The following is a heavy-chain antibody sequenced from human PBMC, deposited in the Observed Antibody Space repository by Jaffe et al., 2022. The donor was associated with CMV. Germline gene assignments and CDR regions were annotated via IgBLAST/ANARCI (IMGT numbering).Heavy chain of an antibody. Sequence: QVQLVQSGAEVKKPGASVKVSCKASGYTFTGYYMHWVRQAPGQGLEWMGWINPNSGGTNYAQKFQGRVTMTRDTSISTAYMELSRLRSDDTAVYYCAAARTGTRGGYYYYYYGMDVWGQGTTVTVSS. J-gene: IGHJ6*02. CDR1: GYTFTGYY. D-gene: IGHD1-1*01. CDR3: AAARTGTRGGYYYYYYGMDV. CDR2: INPNSGGT. V-gene: IGHV1-2*02.